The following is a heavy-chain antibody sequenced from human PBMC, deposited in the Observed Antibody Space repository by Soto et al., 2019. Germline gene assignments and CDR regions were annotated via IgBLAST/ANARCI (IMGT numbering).Heavy chain of an antibody. CDR2: IHYSGST. D-gene: IGHD6-13*01. Sequence: SDTLSLTCSVFGNSISSGGFYWSWIRQRPGQGLEWIGYIHYSGSTYYNPSLKSRLSISADTSKKQFSLKLRSVTAADSAIYFCARSYSDPGTLEDWGQGTLVTVSS. V-gene: IGHV4-31*03. CDR1: GNSISSGGFY. J-gene: IGHJ4*02. CDR3: ARSYSDPGTLED.